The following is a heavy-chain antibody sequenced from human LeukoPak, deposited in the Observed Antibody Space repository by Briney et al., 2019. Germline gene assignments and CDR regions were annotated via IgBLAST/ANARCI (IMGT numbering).Heavy chain of an antibody. CDR2: IKPVEGEK. J-gene: IGHJ2*01. D-gene: IGHD3-10*01. CDR3: VRYYTRHSWYFDL. V-gene: IGHV3-7*01. Sequence: GGSLRLSCAASGFTFSSDWMIWVRQPPGKGLDWVANIKPVEGEKFQVDSAKGRFTVSRDHAKNSLYLQMNIFGAEDTAVYYCVRYYTRHSWYFDLWGRGTLVTVSS. CDR1: GFTFSSDW.